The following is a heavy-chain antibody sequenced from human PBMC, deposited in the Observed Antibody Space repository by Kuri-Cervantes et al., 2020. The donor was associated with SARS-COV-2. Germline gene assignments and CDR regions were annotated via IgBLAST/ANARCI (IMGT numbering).Heavy chain of an antibody. CDR3: ARDEGIAAAGPNYYYYGMDV. CDR2: IIPIFGIA. CDR1: GGTFSSYA. J-gene: IGHJ6*02. D-gene: IGHD6-13*01. Sequence: SVKVSCKASGGTFSSYAISWVRQAPGQGLEWMGGIIPIFGIANYAQKFQGRVTITADKSTSTAYMELSSLRSEDTAVYYCARDEGIAAAGPNYYYYGMDVWGQGTTVTVSS. V-gene: IGHV1-69*10.